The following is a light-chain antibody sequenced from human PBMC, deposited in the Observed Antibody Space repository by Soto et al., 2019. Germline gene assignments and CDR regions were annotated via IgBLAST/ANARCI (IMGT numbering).Light chain of an antibody. J-gene: IGKJ2*01. CDR1: QSVNSS. Sequence: DMQMTQSPSTLSASGVGRAPVTSRSSQSVNSSLAWYQQKPGKAAKLLIYKASSLESGVPSRYSGTGSGTEFTLTISSLQPDDFPTYYCQQYNSYLYSFGQGTKVDIK. CDR2: KAS. CDR3: QQYNSYLYS. V-gene: IGKV1-5*03.